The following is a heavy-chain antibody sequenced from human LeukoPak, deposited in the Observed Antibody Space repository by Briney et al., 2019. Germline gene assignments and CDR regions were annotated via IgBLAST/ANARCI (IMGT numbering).Heavy chain of an antibody. D-gene: IGHD6-13*01. J-gene: IGHJ3*02. Sequence: SETLSLTCTVSGGSISSYHWSWIRQPAGKGLEWIGRIYTSGSTNYNPSLKSRVTMSVDTSKNQFSLKLSSVTAADTAVYYCASGDSSSSAFDIWGQGTMVTVSS. CDR3: ASGDSSSSAFDI. V-gene: IGHV4-4*07. CDR1: GGSISSYH. CDR2: IYTSGST.